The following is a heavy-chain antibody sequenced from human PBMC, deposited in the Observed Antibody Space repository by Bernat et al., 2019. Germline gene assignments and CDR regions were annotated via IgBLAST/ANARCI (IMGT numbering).Heavy chain of an antibody. CDR1: GASINNDDYY. CDR3: ARAMIISENAFDI. Sequence: QVQLRESGPGLVKPSQTLSLTCAVSGASINNDDYYWTWIRQHPGKGLEWIGYIYHSGTAFYSPSLKSRVTISVDTSKNQFSLKVNSVTAADTAMYYCARAMIISENAFDIWGQGTMVTVSS. CDR2: IYHSGTA. J-gene: IGHJ3*02. D-gene: IGHD3-22*01. V-gene: IGHV4-31*11.